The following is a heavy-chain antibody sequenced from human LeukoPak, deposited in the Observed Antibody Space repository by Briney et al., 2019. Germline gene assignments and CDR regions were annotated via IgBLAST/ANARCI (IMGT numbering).Heavy chain of an antibody. J-gene: IGHJ4*02. CDR3: AKARGSSVYEQFDY. CDR1: GFAFSTYA. CDR2: ISTSGRAT. D-gene: IGHD5/OR15-5a*01. V-gene: IGHV3-23*01. Sequence: TGGSLSLSCAASGFAFSTYAMTWVRHAPEKGLQWVSTISTSGRATYYADSVEGRFTISRDNSKNTLYLQMNSLRADDTAVYYCAKARGSSVYEQFDYWGQGTQVTVSP.